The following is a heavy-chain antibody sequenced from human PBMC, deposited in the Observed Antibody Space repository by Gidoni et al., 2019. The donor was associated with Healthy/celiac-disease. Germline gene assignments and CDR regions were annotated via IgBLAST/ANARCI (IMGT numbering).Heavy chain of an antibody. D-gene: IGHD4-17*01. CDR3: ARKTTVTKGDWFDP. CDR1: GGSISSYY. J-gene: IGHJ5*02. V-gene: IGHV4-59*01. Sequence: QVQLQESGPGLVKPSETLSLTCTVPGGSISSYYWSWIRQPPGKGLEWIGYIYYSGSTNYNPSLKSRVTISVDTSKNQFSLKLSSVTAADTAVYYCARKTTVTKGDWFDPWGQGTLVTVSS. CDR2: IYYSGST.